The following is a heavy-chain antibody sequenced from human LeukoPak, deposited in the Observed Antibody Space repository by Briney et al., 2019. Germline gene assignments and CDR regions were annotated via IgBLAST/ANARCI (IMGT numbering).Heavy chain of an antibody. J-gene: IGHJ5*02. CDR2: INPNSGGT. CDR1: GYTFTGYY. CDR3: ARDPAFLSWFDP. V-gene: IGHV1-2*02. Sequence: ASVKVSCKASGYTFTGYYMHWVRQAPGQGLEWMGWINPNSGGTNYAQKFQGRVTMTRDTSISTAYMELSRLRSDDTAVYYCARDPAFLSWFDPWGQGTLVTVSS.